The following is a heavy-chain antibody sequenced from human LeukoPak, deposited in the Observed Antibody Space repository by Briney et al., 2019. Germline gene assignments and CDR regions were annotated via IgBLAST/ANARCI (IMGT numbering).Heavy chain of an antibody. CDR2: IYYSGST. D-gene: IGHD3-22*01. CDR1: GGSISSNTYY. Sequence: SETLPLTCTVSGGSISSNTYYWDWIRQPPGKGLECIGSIYYSGSTYYNPSLKSRVIISVDTSRNQFSLKLSSVTAADTAVYYCARAYYYASSAFDIWGQGTMVTVSS. CDR3: ARAYYYASSAFDI. V-gene: IGHV4-39*01. J-gene: IGHJ3*02.